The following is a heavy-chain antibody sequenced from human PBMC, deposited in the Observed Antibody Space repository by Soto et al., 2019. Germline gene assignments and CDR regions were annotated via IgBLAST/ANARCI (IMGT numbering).Heavy chain of an antibody. CDR3: NSYPDFWGGHTPL. CDR1: GFSITNTW. CDR2: VKSKADGGTA. D-gene: IGHD3-3*01. J-gene: IGHJ4*02. V-gene: IGHV3-15*07. Sequence: ESGGGLVQPGGSLRLSCAASGFSITNTWMHWVRQAPGKGLKWVDHVKSKADGGTADYAAPVKGRFTVSRDDSKNTQYLQMNSLKMEDTAVYYCNSYPDFWGGHTPLWGQGTPVTVSS.